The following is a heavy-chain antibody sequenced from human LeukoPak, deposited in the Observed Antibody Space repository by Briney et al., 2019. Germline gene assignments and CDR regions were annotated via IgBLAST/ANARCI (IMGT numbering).Heavy chain of an antibody. V-gene: IGHV4-39*07. D-gene: IGHD2-21*02. J-gene: IGHJ4*02. CDR3: ARRTTYLGWRPSESPSCFDY. CDR1: GGSISSSAYH. Sequence: SETLSLTCTVSGGSISSSAYHWGWIRQPPGKGLEWIGSIHSSGSTYYNPSLKSRVTISVDTSKNQFSLKLRYVTAADTAVYYCARRTTYLGWRPSESPSCFDYWGQGTLVAVSS. CDR2: IHSSGST.